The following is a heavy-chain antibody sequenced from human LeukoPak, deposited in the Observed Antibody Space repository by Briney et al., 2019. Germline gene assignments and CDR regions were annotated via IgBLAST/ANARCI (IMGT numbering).Heavy chain of an antibody. CDR3: ARAPNWNYGFDP. J-gene: IGHJ5*02. CDR2: IYSGGNT. CDR1: GFTVSINY. D-gene: IGHD1-7*01. V-gene: IGHV3-53*01. Sequence: GGSLRLSCAASGFTVSINYMTWVRQAPGKGLEWVSVIYSGGNTYYADSVKGRFTISRDNSKNTLYLQMNSLRAEDTAVYYCARAPNWNYGFDPWGQGTLVTVSS.